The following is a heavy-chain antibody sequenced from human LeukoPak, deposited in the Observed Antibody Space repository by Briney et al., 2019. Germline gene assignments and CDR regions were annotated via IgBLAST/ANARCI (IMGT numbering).Heavy chain of an antibody. Sequence: SETLSLTCTVSGGSISSYYWSWIRQPPGKGLEWNGHIYYSGSTNYNPSLKSRVTISVDTSKNQFSLKLSSVTAADTAVYYCARGGYSYGYYMDVWGKGTTVTVSS. V-gene: IGHV4-59*01. D-gene: IGHD5-18*01. CDR3: ARGGYSYGYYMDV. J-gene: IGHJ6*03. CDR2: IYYSGST. CDR1: GGSISSYY.